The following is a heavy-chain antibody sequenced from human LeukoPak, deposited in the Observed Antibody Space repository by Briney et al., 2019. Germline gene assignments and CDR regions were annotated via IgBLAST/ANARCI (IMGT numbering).Heavy chain of an antibody. CDR1: GCTFTSYA. Sequence: ASVNLSRKASGCTFTSYAISWVRQAPGQGLEWMGRIIPILGIANYAQKSQGRVTITADKSTSTAYMELSSLRSEDTAVYYCARDLPQVGSSWYWGFKYNWFDPWGQGTLVTVSS. CDR3: ARDLPQVGSSWYWGFKYNWFDP. D-gene: IGHD6-13*01. V-gene: IGHV1-69*04. J-gene: IGHJ5*02. CDR2: IIPILGIA.